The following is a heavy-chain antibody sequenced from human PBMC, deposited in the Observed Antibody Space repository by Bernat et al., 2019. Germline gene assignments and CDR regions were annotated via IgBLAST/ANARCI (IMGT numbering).Heavy chain of an antibody. CDR3: ATRDTTVGRWAFDC. D-gene: IGHD5-18*01. CDR2: ISSSGGDT. Sequence: EVQLLESGGGWVQPGDALRLSCATFGLTCGRYAMSWVRQAPGKGLEWVSAISSSGGDTYYTDSVKGRFTISRDASKNTLYLRINSLRAEDMAVYYCATRDTTVGRWAFDCWGQGTLVTVSS. V-gene: IGHV3-23*01. CDR1: GLTCGRYA. J-gene: IGHJ4*02.